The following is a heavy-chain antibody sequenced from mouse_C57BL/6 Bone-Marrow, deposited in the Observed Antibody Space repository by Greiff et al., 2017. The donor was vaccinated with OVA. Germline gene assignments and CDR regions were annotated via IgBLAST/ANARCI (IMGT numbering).Heavy chain of an antibody. V-gene: IGHV3-8*01. CDR3: ASLHYGYWYFDV. CDR2: ISYSGST. Sequence: VQLKQSGPGLAKPSQTLSLTCSVPGYSITSDYLNWIRKFPGNKLEYMGYISYSGSTYYNPSLKSRISITRDTSKNQYYLQLNSVTTEDTATYYCASLHYGYWYFDVWGTGTTVTVSS. CDR1: GYSITSDY. D-gene: IGHD1-1*01. J-gene: IGHJ1*03.